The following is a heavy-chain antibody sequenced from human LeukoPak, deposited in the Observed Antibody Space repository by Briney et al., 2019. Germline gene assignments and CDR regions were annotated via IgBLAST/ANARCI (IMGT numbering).Heavy chain of an antibody. CDR3: ARDGGYSSSWVPIYYYYYYMDV. V-gene: IGHV4-39*07. D-gene: IGHD6-13*01. CDR1: GGSISSSSYY. J-gene: IGHJ6*03. CDR2: IYYSGST. Sequence: PSETLSLTCTVSGGSISSSSYYWGWIRQPPGKGLEWIGSIYYSGSTYYNPSLKSRVTISVDTSKNQFSLKLSSVTAADTAVYYCARDGGYSSSWVPIYYYYYYMDVWGKGTTVTVSS.